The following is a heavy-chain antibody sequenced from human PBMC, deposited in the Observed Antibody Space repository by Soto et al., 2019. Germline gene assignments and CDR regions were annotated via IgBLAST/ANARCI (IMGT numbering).Heavy chain of an antibody. CDR1: GFSLSTSGMC. CDR2: IDWDDDK. Sequence: SGPTLVNPTQTLTLTCTLSGFSLSTSGMCVSWIRQPPGKALEWLALIDWDDDKYYSTSLKTRLTISKDTSKNQVVLTMTNMDPVDTATYYCARIRDVGGKLQGDYYYYYGMDVWGQGTTVTVSS. CDR3: ARIRDVGGKLQGDYYYYYGMDV. D-gene: IGHD1-26*01. V-gene: IGHV2-70*01. J-gene: IGHJ6*02.